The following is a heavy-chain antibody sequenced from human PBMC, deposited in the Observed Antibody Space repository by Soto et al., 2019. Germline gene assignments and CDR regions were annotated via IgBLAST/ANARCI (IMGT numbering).Heavy chain of an antibody. D-gene: IGHD3-9*01. J-gene: IGHJ4*02. CDR2: LTGGSSNT. V-gene: IGHV3-23*01. Sequence: EVQLLESGGGLVQPGGSLRLSCAASGFSFRNYAMSWVRQAPGKGLEWISTLTGGSSNTYYADSVKGRFAIASDNSRNTLYLQMHSLTAEDTAVYYCANGRATYGLLTHDYWGQGTLVTVSS. CDR3: ANGRATYGLLTHDY. CDR1: GFSFRNYA.